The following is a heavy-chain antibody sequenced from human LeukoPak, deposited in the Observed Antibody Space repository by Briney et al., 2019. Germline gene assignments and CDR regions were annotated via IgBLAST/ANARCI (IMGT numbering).Heavy chain of an antibody. Sequence: PGGSLRLSCAASGFTFSSYGMRWVRQAPGKRLEWVVFIRYDGSNKYYADSVKGRFTISRDNSKNSLYLQMNSLRAEDTAVYYCARDGGPRGPLHLDYWGQGTLVTVSS. CDR2: IRYDGSNK. D-gene: IGHD2-15*01. V-gene: IGHV3-30*02. CDR3: ARDGGPRGPLHLDY. J-gene: IGHJ4*02. CDR1: GFTFSSYG.